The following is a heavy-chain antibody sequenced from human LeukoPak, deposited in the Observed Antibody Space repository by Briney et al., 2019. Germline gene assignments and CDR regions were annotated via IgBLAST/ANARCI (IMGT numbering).Heavy chain of an antibody. CDR3: AKEIADYDILTGYYYYYGMDV. D-gene: IGHD3-9*01. Sequence: GGSPRLSCAASGFTFSSYGMHWVRQAPGKGLEWVAVISYDGSNKYYADSVKGRFTISRDNSKNTLYLQMNSLRAEDTAVYYCAKEIADYDILTGYYYYYGMDVWGQGTTDTVSS. CDR2: ISYDGSNK. V-gene: IGHV3-30*18. J-gene: IGHJ6*02. CDR1: GFTFSSYG.